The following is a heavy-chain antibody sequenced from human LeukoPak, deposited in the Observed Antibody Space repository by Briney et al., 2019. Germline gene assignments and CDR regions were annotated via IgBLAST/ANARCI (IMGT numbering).Heavy chain of an antibody. CDR3: ARERGRFGSGSSYYYYSYMDV. D-gene: IGHD3-10*01. CDR2: IYTSGST. J-gene: IGHJ6*03. Sequence: PSETLSLTCTVSGGSISSYYWSWIRQPARKGLDWIGRIYTSGSTNYSPSLKSRVTMSVDTSKTQFSLQLSSVTAADTAVYYCARERGRFGSGSSYYYYSYMDVWGKGTTVTVSS. CDR1: GGSISSYY. V-gene: IGHV4-4*07.